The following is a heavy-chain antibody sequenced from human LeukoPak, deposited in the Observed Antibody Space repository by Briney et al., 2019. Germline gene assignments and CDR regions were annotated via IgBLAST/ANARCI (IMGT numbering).Heavy chain of an antibody. J-gene: IGHJ4*02. CDR3: ARGEIVVVPAATNWAYSFDY. D-gene: IGHD2-2*01. CDR2: IYYSGST. Sequence: PSDTLSFTCTVSGGSISSGGYYWSWIRQHPGKGLEWIGYIYYSGSTYYNPSLKSRVTISVDTSKNQFSLKLSSVTAADTAVYYCARGEIVVVPAATNWAYSFDYWGQGTLVPVSS. CDR1: GGSISSGGYY. V-gene: IGHV4-31*03.